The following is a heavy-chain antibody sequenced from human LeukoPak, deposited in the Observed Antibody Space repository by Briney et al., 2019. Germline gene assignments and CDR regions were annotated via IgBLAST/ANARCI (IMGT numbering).Heavy chain of an antibody. CDR3: ARSRGRKVTPFDY. CDR2: IYTSGST. J-gene: IGHJ4*02. CDR1: GGSISTYY. V-gene: IGHV4-4*09. D-gene: IGHD3-16*01. Sequence: PSETLSLTCTVSGGSISTYYRSWIRQPPGKGLEWIGYIYTSGSTDYNPSLKSRVTISLDTSNNHFSLNLNSVTAAAAAVYYCARSRGRKVTPFDYWGQGILVTVSS.